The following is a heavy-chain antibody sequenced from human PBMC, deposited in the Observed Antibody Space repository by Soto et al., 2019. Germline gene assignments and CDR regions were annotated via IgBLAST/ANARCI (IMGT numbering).Heavy chain of an antibody. CDR3: ARGWWSYSGSYFGSGDYYYGMDV. CDR1: GGSISSSNW. CDR2: IYHSGST. Sequence: SETLSLTCAVSGGSISSSNWWSWVRQPPGKGLEWIGEIYHSGSTNYNPSLKSRVTISVDKSKNQFSLKLSSVTAADTAVYYCARGWWSYSGSYFGSGDYYYGMDVWGQGTTVTVSS. J-gene: IGHJ6*02. D-gene: IGHD1-26*01. V-gene: IGHV4-4*02.